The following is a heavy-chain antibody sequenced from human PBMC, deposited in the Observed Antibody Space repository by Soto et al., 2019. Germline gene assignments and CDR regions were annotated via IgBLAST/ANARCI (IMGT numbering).Heavy chain of an antibody. CDR1: GYTFTGYA. J-gene: IGHJ4*02. Sequence: QVQLVQSGAEEKKPGASVKVSCKASGYTFTGYAMHCVRQAPGQRLEWMGWINAGNGNTKYSQKSQGRVTITRDTSASTAYMELSILRSEDTAVYYCARAVAVAADFDYWGQGTLVTFSS. CDR2: INAGNGNT. CDR3: ARAVAVAADFDY. V-gene: IGHV1-3*05. D-gene: IGHD6-19*01.